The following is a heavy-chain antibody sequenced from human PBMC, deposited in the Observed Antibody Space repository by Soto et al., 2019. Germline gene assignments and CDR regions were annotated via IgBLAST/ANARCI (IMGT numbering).Heavy chain of an antibody. V-gene: IGHV3-15*01. CDR3: TTDIFCCGDYGYDYMDV. Sequence: GGSLRLSCAASGFTFSNAWMSWVRQAPGKGLEWVGRIKSKTDGGTTDYAAPVKGRFTISRDDSKNTLYLQMNSLKTEDTAVYYCTTDIFCCGDYGYDYMDVWGKGTTVTVSS. CDR1: GFTFSNAW. D-gene: IGHD3-10*01. J-gene: IGHJ6*03. CDR2: IKSKTDGGTT.